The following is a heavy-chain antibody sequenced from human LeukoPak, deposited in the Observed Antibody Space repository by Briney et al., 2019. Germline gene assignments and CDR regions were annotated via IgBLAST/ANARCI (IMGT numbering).Heavy chain of an antibody. CDR3: AIQKADLITMIRGIIAY. D-gene: IGHD3-10*01. CDR1: GFTFSSYG. J-gene: IGHJ4*02. Sequence: PGGSLRLSCAASGFTFSSYGMHWVRQAPGKGLEWVAVIWYDGSNKYYADSVKGRFTISRDNAKNSLYLQMNSLRAEDTAVYYCAIQKADLITMIRGIIAYWGQGTLVTVSS. CDR2: IWYDGSNK. V-gene: IGHV3-33*03.